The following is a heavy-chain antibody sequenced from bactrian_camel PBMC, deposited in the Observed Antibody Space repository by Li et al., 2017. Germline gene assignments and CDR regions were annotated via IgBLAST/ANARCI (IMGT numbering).Heavy chain of an antibody. CDR3: AASVERGPERGACPPYSA. CDR2: IRSDGIL. Sequence: HVQLVESGGGSVQAGGTLRLSCVASKSTVRISRMAWFRQAPGKEREGLAVIRSDGILAYSESVRGRFTISGDIAKNALYLEMTKLEPEDTAMYYCAASVERGPERGACPPYSAWGQGTQVTVS. CDR1: KSTVRISR. J-gene: IGHJ6*01. V-gene: IGHV3S55*01. D-gene: IGHD4*01.